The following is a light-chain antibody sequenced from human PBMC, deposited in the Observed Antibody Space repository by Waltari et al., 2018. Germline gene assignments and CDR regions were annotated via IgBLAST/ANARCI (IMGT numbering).Light chain of an antibody. J-gene: IGLJ2*01. V-gene: IGLV2-14*03. CDR2: GVS. CDR3: CSCPRSSPCV. Sequence: QSALTQPASVSGSPGQSITISCTGTSSDVGGNNYVSWYQHHPGKVPKLMIYGVSKRPSGVSNRCSASSAGNTASLTISGLQAEDEADYYCCSCPRSSPCVFGGGTKLTVL. CDR1: SSDVGGNNY.